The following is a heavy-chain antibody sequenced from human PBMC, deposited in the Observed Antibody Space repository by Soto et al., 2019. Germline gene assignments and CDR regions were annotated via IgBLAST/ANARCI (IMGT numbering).Heavy chain of an antibody. CDR3: ARVSLYYYDSSGSYYYYGMDV. CDR1: GGSISSGGYY. V-gene: IGHV4-31*03. D-gene: IGHD3-22*01. CDR2: IYYSGST. J-gene: IGHJ6*01. Sequence: SETLSLTSTVSGGSISSGGYYWSWILQHPGKGLEWFGYIYYSGSTYYNPSLKSRVTISVDTSKNQFSLKLSSVTAADTAVYYCARVSLYYYDSSGSYYYYGMDVWGQGTTVTVSS.